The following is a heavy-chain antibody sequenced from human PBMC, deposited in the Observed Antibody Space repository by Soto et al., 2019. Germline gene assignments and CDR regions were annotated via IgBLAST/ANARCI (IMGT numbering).Heavy chain of an antibody. D-gene: IGHD6-6*01. V-gene: IGHV3-30*03. CDR1: GFTFSSYG. J-gene: IGHJ4*02. CDR2: ISYDGSNK. CDR3: VGFDY. Sequence: SLRLSCAASGFTFSSYGMHWVRQAPGKGLEWVAVISYDGSNKYYADSLKLSSVTAADTAVYYCARRFLRQTRIAARAPRSVGFDYWGQGILVTVSS.